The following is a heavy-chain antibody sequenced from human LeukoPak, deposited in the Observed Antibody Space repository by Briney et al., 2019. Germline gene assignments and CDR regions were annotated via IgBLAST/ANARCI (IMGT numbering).Heavy chain of an antibody. V-gene: IGHV4-59*01. J-gene: IGHJ1*01. CDR1: GGSISTYY. D-gene: IGHD2-15*01. CDR3: ARDTGVVVGYFQH. CDR2: IYYSGST. Sequence: SETLSLTCTVSGGSISTYYWSWIRQPPGKGLEWIGYIYYSGSTSYNPSLKSRITISVDTFKNQFPLKLSSVTAADTAVYYCARDTGVVVGYFQHWGQGTLVTVSS.